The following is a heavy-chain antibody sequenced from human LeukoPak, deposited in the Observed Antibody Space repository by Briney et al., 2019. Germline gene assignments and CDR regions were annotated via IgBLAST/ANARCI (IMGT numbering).Heavy chain of an antibody. CDR3: ARVRTDYDFWSGYRYYYYYMDV. Sequence: GGSLTLSCAASGFTVSSNFMSWVRQAPGKGLEWVSITYSAGSTYYSDSVKGRSTISRDNSKNTLDLQMNSLRVEDTAVYYCARVRTDYDFWSGYRYYYYYMDVWGKRTTVTVSS. D-gene: IGHD3-3*01. V-gene: IGHV3-53*01. J-gene: IGHJ6*03. CDR1: GFTVSSNF. CDR2: TYSAGST.